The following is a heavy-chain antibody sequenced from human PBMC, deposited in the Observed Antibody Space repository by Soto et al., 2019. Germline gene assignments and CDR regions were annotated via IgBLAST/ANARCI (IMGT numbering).Heavy chain of an antibody. Sequence: QVQLQQWGAGLLKPSETLSLTCAVYGGSFSDYSWSCIRQPPGKGLEWIGEIDHSGRTNYNPYLKSRVTMPGDTSKNQLSRQLSSVTAEDTAVYYCARLLAVAGNYGGDGAFDIWGQGTMVTVSS. V-gene: IGHV4-34*01. J-gene: IGHJ3*02. CDR2: IDHSGRT. CDR3: ARLLAVAGNYGGDGAFDI. CDR1: GGSFSDYS. D-gene: IGHD6-19*01.